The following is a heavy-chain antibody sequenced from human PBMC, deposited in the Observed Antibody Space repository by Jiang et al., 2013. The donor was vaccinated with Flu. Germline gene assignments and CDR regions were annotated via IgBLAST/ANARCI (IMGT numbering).Heavy chain of an antibody. Sequence: GSGLVKPSQTLSLTCAVSGASINSYYWSWIRQPPGKGLEWIAYIYYSGSTNYNPSLKSRVTISIDTSKNQFSLKLSSVTAADTAVYYCARGYNMLTGYPHDGFDIWGQGTMVTVSS. V-gene: IGHV4-59*01. J-gene: IGHJ3*02. CDR3: ARGYNMLTGYPHDGFDI. D-gene: IGHD3-9*01. CDR2: IYYSGST. CDR1: GASINSYY.